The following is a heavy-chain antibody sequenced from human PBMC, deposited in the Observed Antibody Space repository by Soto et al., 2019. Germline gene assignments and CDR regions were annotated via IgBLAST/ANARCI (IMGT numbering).Heavy chain of an antibody. CDR1: GVSVGSGDYY. CDR2: IDRSGST. D-gene: IGHD1-1*01. J-gene: IGHJ6*02. V-gene: IGHV4-31*03. CDR3: ARDSGGNSENYYGLDV. Sequence: QVQLQESGPGLVKPSQTLSLSCNVYGVSVGSGDYYWSWIRQHAGGGLEWIGYIDRSGSTYYRPSLRGRVTMSVGTSTNQISLSLLSVTAADTAMYYCARDSGGNSENYYGLDVWGHGTTVTVSS.